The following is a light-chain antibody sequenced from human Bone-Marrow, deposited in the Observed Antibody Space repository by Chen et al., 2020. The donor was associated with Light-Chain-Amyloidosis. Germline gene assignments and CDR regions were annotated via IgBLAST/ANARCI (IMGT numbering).Light chain of an antibody. J-gene: IGKJ3*01. V-gene: IGKV4-1*01. CDR2: FAS. CDR1: QSVSYSSNNQNY. Sequence: DIVMTQPPDSLAVSLGERATINCKSSQSVSYSSNNQNYLTWYQQKPGQPPKLLIYFASTRESGVPDRFSGSGSGTDFTLTISSLQAEDVAVYYCQQYYNVPFTFGPGTKVDIK. CDR3: QQYYNVPFT.